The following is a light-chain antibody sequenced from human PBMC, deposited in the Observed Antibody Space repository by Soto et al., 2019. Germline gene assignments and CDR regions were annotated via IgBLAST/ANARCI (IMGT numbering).Light chain of an antibody. CDR2: LNSDGSH. V-gene: IGLV4-69*01. CDR3: QTWGTGIWV. CDR1: SGHSSYA. J-gene: IGLJ3*02. Sequence: QLVLTQSPSASASLGASVKLTCTLSSGHSSYAIAWHQQQPEKGPRYLMKLNSDGSHSKGDGIPDRFSGSSSGAERYLTISSLQSEDEADYYCQTWGTGIWVFGGWTKLTVL.